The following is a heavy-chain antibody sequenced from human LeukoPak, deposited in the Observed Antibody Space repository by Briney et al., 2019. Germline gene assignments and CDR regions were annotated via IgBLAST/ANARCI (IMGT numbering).Heavy chain of an antibody. D-gene: IGHD3-22*01. CDR1: GFTLSSYE. J-gene: IGHJ4*02. V-gene: IGHV3-23*01. CDR3: AREISDTSGYFHWYYFDY. Sequence: GGSLRLSCIVSGFTLSSYEMTWFRQAPGKGLEWVSSIGYSGSDTHYADSVKGRFTVSRDNSKNTLYLQMNSLRAEDTAVYYCAREISDTSGYFHWYYFDYWGQGTLVTVSS. CDR2: IGYSGSDT.